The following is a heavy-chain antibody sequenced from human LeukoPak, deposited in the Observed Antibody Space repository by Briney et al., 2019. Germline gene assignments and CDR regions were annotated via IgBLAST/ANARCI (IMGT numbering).Heavy chain of an antibody. CDR1: GFTVSSNY. D-gene: IGHD3-16*02. Sequence: GGSLRLSCAASGFTVSSNYVSWVRQAPGKGLEWVSRINNDGSTTSYADSVKGRFTISRDNAKNTLYLQMNSLRAEDSAVYYCASGYRSDSWGQGTLVTVSS. V-gene: IGHV3-74*01. J-gene: IGHJ4*02. CDR3: ASGYRSDS. CDR2: INNDGSTT.